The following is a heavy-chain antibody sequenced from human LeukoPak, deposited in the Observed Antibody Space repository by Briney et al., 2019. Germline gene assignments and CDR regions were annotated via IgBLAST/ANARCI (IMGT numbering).Heavy chain of an antibody. J-gene: IGHJ1*01. D-gene: IGHD6-19*01. CDR3: AKEYSSGWSWEDFQH. V-gene: IGHV3-23*01. CDR2: IRGSGGST. Sequence: GGSLRLSCAASGVTFSGEAMSWVRGAPGQRLRSCCGIRGSGGSTYYADAVKGPFTITRDNSKNPLYLQMNSLSAEDTAVYYCAKEYSSGWSWEDFQHWGQGTLVTVSS. CDR1: GVTFSGEA.